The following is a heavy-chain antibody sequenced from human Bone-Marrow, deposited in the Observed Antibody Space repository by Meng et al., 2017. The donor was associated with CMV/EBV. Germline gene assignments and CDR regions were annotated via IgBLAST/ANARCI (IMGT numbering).Heavy chain of an antibody. J-gene: IGHJ4*02. D-gene: IGHD1-26*01. CDR1: GGTFSSYT. CDR2: IIPILGIA. Sequence: SVKVSCKASGGTFSSYTISWVRQAPGQGLEWMGRIIPILGIANYAQKFQGRVTITADKSTSTAYMELSSLRSEDTAVYYCARVQLYSGSYPDYWGQGTRVTGSS. V-gene: IGHV1-69*02. CDR3: ARVQLYSGSYPDY.